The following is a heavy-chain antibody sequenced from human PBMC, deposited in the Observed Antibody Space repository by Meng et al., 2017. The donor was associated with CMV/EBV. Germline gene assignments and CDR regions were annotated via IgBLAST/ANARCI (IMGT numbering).Heavy chain of an antibody. CDR1: GGTFSSYA. Sequence: SVKVSCKASGGTFSSYAISWVRQAPGQGLEWMGGIIPIFGTANYAQKFQGRVTITTDESTSTAYMELSSLRSEDTAVYYCSKSRPHCSSTSCYTGGVNYYYYGLDVWGQGTTVTVSS. CDR3: SKSRPHCSSTSCYTGGVNYYYYGLDV. D-gene: IGHD2-2*02. V-gene: IGHV1-69*05. CDR2: IIPIFGTA. J-gene: IGHJ6*02.